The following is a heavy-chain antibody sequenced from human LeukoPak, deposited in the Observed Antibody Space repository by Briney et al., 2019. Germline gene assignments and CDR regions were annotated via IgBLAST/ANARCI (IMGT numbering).Heavy chain of an antibody. CDR1: GGSITIHY. Sequence: SETLSLTCTAFGGSITIHYWSWIRQPPGKGLEWIGYIYDGRNTNYNPSLKSRVTISADTYKNQFSLQLRSVTAADTAVYYCARAGWGDDSWSGPTINWVDPWGQGPLITVSS. CDR3: ARAGWGDDSWSGPTINWVDP. CDR2: IYDGRNT. D-gene: IGHD3-3*01. V-gene: IGHV4-59*11. J-gene: IGHJ5*02.